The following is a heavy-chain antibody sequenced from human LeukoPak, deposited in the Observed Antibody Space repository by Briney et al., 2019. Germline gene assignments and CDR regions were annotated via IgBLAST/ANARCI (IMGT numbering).Heavy chain of an antibody. CDR2: IRSYSSYI. J-gene: IGHJ6*03. D-gene: IGHD2-21*01. V-gene: IGHV3-21*01. CDR3: ARYSEVYYYVDV. Sequence: GGSLRLSCAASGFTFDTYNFNWVRQAPGKGLEWVATIRSYSSYIHYADSVKGRFIISRDDAKKSMYLQMNSLRVEDTAVYFCARYSEVYYYVDVWGTGTTVTVSS. CDR1: GFTFDTYN.